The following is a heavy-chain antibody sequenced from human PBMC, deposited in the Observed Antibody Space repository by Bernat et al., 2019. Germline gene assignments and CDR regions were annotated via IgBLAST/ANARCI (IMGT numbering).Heavy chain of an antibody. CDR2: ISGGGENT. CDR3: AIEPPHYDFWIGSDY. D-gene: IGHD3-3*01. Sequence: VQLVESGGGSVEPGGSLRLSCAASGFTFGMIWVRQAPGKGPEWVSTISGGGENTHYADSVKGRFTISRDDSKNTLFLHMNSLRAEDTALYYCAIEPPHYDFWIGSDYWGQGTLVTVSS. V-gene: IGHV3-23*04. J-gene: IGHJ4*02. CDR1: GFTFG.